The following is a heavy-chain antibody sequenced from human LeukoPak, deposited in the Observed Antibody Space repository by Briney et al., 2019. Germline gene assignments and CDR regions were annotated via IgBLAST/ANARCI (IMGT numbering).Heavy chain of an antibody. Sequence: GGSLRLSCAASGFTFNRYGMHWVRQAPGKGLEWVAIIWYDGSNRHYADSVKGRFTISRDNSKNMLYLQMNSLRVEDTAVFYCARDKVGAPFDNWGQGTLVTVSS. D-gene: IGHD1-26*01. V-gene: IGHV3-33*01. CDR2: IWYDGSNR. CDR3: ARDKVGAPFDN. CDR1: GFTFNRYG. J-gene: IGHJ4*02.